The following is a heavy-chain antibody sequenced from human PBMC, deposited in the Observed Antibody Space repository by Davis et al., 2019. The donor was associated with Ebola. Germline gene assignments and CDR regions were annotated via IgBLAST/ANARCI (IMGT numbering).Heavy chain of an antibody. D-gene: IGHD3-3*01. CDR3: ARSGLSFGVVKYHYGMDV. J-gene: IGHJ6*04. V-gene: IGHV3-23*01. CDR2: ISGGGDNT. CDR1: GFTFGSHV. Sequence: GESLKISCAASGFTFGSHVMSWVRQTPGRGLEWISAISGGGDNTNDADSVKGRFTVSRDNSKNTLYLQMNSLRAEDTAVYYCARSGLSFGVVKYHYGMDVWGKGTTVTVSS.